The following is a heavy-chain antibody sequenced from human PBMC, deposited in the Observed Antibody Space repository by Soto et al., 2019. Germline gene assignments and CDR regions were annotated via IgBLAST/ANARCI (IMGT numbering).Heavy chain of an antibody. J-gene: IGHJ1*01. Sequence: PGGSLRLSCAASGFTFSSYAMHWVRQAPGKGLEWVAVISYDGSNKYYADSVKGRFTISRDNSQNTLYLQMNSLRAEDTAVYYCARGTGERGDGSAEYFQHWGQGTLVTVSS. CDR3: ARGTGERGDGSAEYFQH. D-gene: IGHD3-10*01. V-gene: IGHV3-30-3*01. CDR2: ISYDGSNK. CDR1: GFTFSSYA.